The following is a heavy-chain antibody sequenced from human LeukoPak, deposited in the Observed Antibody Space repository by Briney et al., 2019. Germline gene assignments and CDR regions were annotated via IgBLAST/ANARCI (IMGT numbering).Heavy chain of an antibody. CDR2: IIPIFGTA. CDR3: ARDRTLGLGYFDWLTFPEGWFDP. J-gene: IGHJ5*02. D-gene: IGHD3-9*01. CDR1: GGTFSSYA. Sequence: SVKVSCKASGGTFSSYAISWVRQAPGQGLEWMGGIIPIFGTANYAQKFQGRVTITADESTSTAYMELSSLRSEDTAVYYCARDRTLGLGYFDWLTFPEGWFDPWGQGTLVTVSS. V-gene: IGHV1-69*01.